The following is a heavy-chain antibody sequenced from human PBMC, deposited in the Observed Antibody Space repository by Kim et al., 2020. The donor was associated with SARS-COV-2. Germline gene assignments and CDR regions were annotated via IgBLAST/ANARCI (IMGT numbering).Heavy chain of an antibody. CDR2: IYYSGST. D-gene: IGHD4-17*01. J-gene: IGHJ4*02. CDR3: ARDGRDGDYAFDY. Sequence: SETLSLTCTVSGGSISSYYWSWIRQPPGKGLEWIGYIYYSGSTNYNPSLKSRVTISVDTSKNQFSLKLSSVTAADTAVYYCARDGRDGDYAFDYWGQGTLVTVSS. V-gene: IGHV4-59*01. CDR1: GGSISSYY.